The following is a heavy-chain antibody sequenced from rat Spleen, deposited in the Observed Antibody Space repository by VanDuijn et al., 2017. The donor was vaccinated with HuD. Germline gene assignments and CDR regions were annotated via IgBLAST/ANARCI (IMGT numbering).Heavy chain of an antibody. J-gene: IGHJ2*01. V-gene: IGHV2-41*01. Sequence: QVQLKESGPGLVQPSQTLSLTCTVAGFSLTSYNVHWVRQPPGKGLEWMGVIWNSGGTRYNSALKSRLNITKDTSKSQVLLEMNSMQTEDTATFYCARDWSYNSGFDYWGQGVMVTVAS. CDR1: GFSLTSYN. CDR2: IWNSGGT. CDR3: ARDWSYNSGFDY. D-gene: IGHD4-3*01.